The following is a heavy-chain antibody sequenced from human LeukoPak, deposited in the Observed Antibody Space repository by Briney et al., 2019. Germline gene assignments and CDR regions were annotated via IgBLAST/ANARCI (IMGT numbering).Heavy chain of an antibody. J-gene: IGHJ6*03. CDR2: ISWNSGSI. CDR1: GFTFDDYA. CDR3: ARVGITIFGVVINPSYYMDV. Sequence: HPGRSLRLSCAASGFTFDDYAMHWVRQAPGKGLEWVSGISWNSGSIGYADSVKGRFTISRDNAKNSLYLQMNSLRAEDTAVYYCARVGITIFGVVINPSYYMDVWGKGTTVTVSS. D-gene: IGHD3-3*01. V-gene: IGHV3-9*01.